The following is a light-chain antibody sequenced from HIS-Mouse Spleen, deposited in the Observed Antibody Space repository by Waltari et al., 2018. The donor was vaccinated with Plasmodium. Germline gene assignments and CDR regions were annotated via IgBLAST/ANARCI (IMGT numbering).Light chain of an antibody. J-gene: IGLJ2*01. V-gene: IGLV2-8*01. CDR3: SSYAGSNNLV. Sequence: QSALTQPPSASGSPGQSVTISCPGTSSDVGGSNYVPWYQQHPGKAPKLMIYEVSKRPSGVPDRFSGSKSGNTASLTVFGLQAEDEADYYCSSYAGSNNLVFGGGTKLTVL. CDR2: EVS. CDR1: SSDVGGSNY.